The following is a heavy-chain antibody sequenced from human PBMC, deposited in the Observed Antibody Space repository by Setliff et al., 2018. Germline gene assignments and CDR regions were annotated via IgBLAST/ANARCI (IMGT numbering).Heavy chain of an antibody. V-gene: IGHV1-46*01. D-gene: IGHD3-22*01. J-gene: IGHJ4*02. Sequence: ASVKVSCKASGYTLTNHYMHWVRQAPGQGLEWMRMINPGGGSTTYAQKFQGRVTMTRDTSTSTVYMELSSLRTEDTAVYYCARGYYDSYARYYVVGDYWGQGTPVTVSS. CDR3: ARGYYDSYARYYVVGDY. CDR2: INPGGGST. CDR1: GYTLTNHY.